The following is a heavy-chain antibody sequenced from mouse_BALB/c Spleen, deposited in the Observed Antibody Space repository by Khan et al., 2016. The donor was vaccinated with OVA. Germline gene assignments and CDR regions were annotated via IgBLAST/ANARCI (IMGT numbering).Heavy chain of an antibody. CDR3: ARQPYYHYNIMDY. V-gene: IGHV2-6-1*01. Sequence: QVQLQQSGPGLVAPSQCLSITCTISGFSLTNYGIHWVLQPPGKGLEWLVVICRDGSTTYYSPLNSSLTIITDNSKSHAFLKMNRLQTEDTAVYFCARQPYYHYNIMDYWGQGTSVTVSS. CDR2: ICRDGST. CDR1: GFSLTNYG. D-gene: IGHD2-4*01. J-gene: IGHJ4*01.